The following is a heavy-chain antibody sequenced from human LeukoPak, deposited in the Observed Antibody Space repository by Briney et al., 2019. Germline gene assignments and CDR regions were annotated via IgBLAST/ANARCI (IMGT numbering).Heavy chain of an antibody. Sequence: LAGGSLRLSCAASGFMFSSYGMHWVRQAPGKGREWVAVIWYDGSNKYYADSVKGRFTISRDNSKNTLYLQMNSLRAEDTAVYYCARDVSFYCSSTSCLNHFDYWGQGTLVTVSS. J-gene: IGHJ4*02. D-gene: IGHD2-2*01. CDR3: ARDVSFYCSSTSCLNHFDY. V-gene: IGHV3-33*08. CDR1: GFMFSSYG. CDR2: IWYDGSNK.